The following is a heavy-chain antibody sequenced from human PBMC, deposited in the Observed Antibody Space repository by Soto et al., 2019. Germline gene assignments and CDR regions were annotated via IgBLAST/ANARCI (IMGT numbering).Heavy chain of an antibody. CDR2: IVVASGNS. CDR1: GFTFGSSS. J-gene: IGHJ4*02. D-gene: IGHD5-12*01. Sequence: LVQSGPDVKKPGTSVKVSCKTSGFTFGSSSVQWVRQVSGQRLEWIGWIVVASGNSNVAQKIQNRVSLTRDLNKNTAFRELSSMTSEDSAMDYDAADVIGVACDFDHWGQG. CDR3: AADVIGVACDFDH. V-gene: IGHV1-58*01.